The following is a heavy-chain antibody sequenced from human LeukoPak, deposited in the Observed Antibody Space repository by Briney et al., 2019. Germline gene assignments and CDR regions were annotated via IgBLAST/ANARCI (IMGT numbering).Heavy chain of an antibody. V-gene: IGHV3-53*01. J-gene: IGHJ4*02. D-gene: IGHD4-17*01. CDR3: ARRAGEYSHPYDY. Sequence: GGSLRLSCAASGFTFSNAWMSWVRQAPGKGLEWVSFIYSGGNTHYSDSVKGRFTISRDNSKNTLYLQMNSLRADDTAVYYCARRAGEYSHPYDYWGQGTLVTVSS. CDR1: GFTFSNAW. CDR2: IYSGGNT.